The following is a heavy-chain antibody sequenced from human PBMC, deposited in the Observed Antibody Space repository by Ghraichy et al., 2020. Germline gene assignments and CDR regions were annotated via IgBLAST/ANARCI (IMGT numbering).Heavy chain of an antibody. D-gene: IGHD3-22*01. Sequence: GGSLRLSCSASGFTFSSNTMHWVRQAPGKGLEYVSGISSNGGTTYNADSVKGRFTISRDNSKNTLYLQMSSLRAEDTAVYYCVKGAYYYDSSGQGGAFDIWGQGTMVTVSS. CDR1: GFTFSSNT. J-gene: IGHJ3*02. CDR2: ISSNGGTT. V-gene: IGHV3-64D*06. CDR3: VKGAYYYDSSGQGGAFDI.